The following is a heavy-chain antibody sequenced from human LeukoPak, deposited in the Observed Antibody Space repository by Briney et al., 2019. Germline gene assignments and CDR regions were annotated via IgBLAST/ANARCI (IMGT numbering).Heavy chain of an antibody. CDR3: ARRVVTPTYYFDY. CDR2: IYYSGST. J-gene: IGHJ4*02. Sequence: SETLSLTCTVSGGSISSYYWSWIRQPPGKGLGWIGYIYYSGSTNYNPSLKSRVTISVDTSKNQFSLKLSSVTAADTAVYYCARRVVTPTYYFDYWAREPWSPSPQ. D-gene: IGHD4-23*01. CDR1: GGSISSYY. V-gene: IGHV4-59*08.